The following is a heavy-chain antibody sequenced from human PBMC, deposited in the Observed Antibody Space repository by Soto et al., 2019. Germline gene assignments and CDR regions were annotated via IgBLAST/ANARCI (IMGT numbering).Heavy chain of an antibody. CDR2: IYYSGST. Sequence: QLQLQESGPGLVKPSETLSLTCTVSGGSISSSSYYWGWIRQPPGKGLEWIGSIYYSGSTYYNPSLKSRVPISVDTSKTQFSLTLSSVTAADTAVYYCASPKIAFYNWFDPWGQGTLVTVSS. CDR1: GGSISSSSYY. V-gene: IGHV4-39*01. D-gene: IGHD3-3*02. J-gene: IGHJ5*02. CDR3: ASPKIAFYNWFDP.